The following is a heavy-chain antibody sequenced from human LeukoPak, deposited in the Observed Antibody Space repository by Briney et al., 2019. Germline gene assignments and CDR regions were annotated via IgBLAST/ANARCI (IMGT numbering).Heavy chain of an antibody. Sequence: PGGSLRLSCAASGFTVSSDYMSWVRQAPGKGLEWVSVIYSGGSTYYADSVKGRFTISRDNSKNTLYLQMNSLRAEDTAVYYCAREIITIFGVVIIRYFDYWGQGTLVTVSS. CDR3: AREIITIFGVVIIRYFDY. J-gene: IGHJ4*02. CDR1: GFTVSSDY. D-gene: IGHD3-3*01. CDR2: IYSGGST. V-gene: IGHV3-66*02.